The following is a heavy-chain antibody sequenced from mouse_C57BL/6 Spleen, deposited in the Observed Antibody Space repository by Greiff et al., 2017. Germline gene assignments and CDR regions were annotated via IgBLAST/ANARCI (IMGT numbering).Heavy chain of an antibody. V-gene: IGHV1-82*01. CDR1: GYAFSSSW. CDR3: ARSNYDYSAWFAY. J-gene: IGHJ3*01. Sequence: VQLQQSGPELVKPGASVKISCKASGYAFSSSWMNWVKQRPGKGLEWIGRIYPGDGDTNYNGKFKGKATLTADKSSSTAYMQLSSLTSEDSAVYFCARSNYDYSAWFAYWGKGTLVTVSA. CDR2: IYPGDGDT. D-gene: IGHD2-4*01.